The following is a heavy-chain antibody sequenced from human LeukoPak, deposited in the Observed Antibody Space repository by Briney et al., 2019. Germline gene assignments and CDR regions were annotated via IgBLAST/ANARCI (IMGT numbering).Heavy chain of an antibody. D-gene: IGHD2-15*01. V-gene: IGHV4-59*01. J-gene: IGHJ4*02. Sequence: SETLSLTCTVSGGSISSYYWSWIRQPPGKGLEWIGYIYYSGSTNYNPSLKSRVTISVDTSKNQFPLKLSSVTAADTAVYYCARVGPDGYCSGGSCYRYYFDYWGQGTLVTVSS. CDR1: GGSISSYY. CDR3: ARVGPDGYCSGGSCYRYYFDY. CDR2: IYYSGST.